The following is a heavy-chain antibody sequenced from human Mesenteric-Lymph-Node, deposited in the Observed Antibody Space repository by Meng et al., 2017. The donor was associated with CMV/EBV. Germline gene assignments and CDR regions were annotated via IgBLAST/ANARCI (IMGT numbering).Heavy chain of an antibody. CDR3: ARDPADYCSSSTCYTGFDY. J-gene: IGHJ4*02. Sequence: FSSQALRWVRQAPGMGLEWVAIISYDAGNKYYADSVKDRFTISRDNSKNMLYLQMDSLRVENTAVYHCARDPADYCSSSTCYTGFDYWGQGTLVTVSS. V-gene: IGHV3-30*04. CDR1: FSSQA. CDR2: ISYDAGNK. D-gene: IGHD2-2*02.